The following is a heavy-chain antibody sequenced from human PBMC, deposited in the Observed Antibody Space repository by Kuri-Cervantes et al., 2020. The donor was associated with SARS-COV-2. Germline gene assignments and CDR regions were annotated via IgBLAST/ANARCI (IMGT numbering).Heavy chain of an antibody. D-gene: IGHD3-3*01. J-gene: IGHJ6*02. Sequence: GESLKISCAASGFTFSSYWMHWVRQAPGKGLVWVSRINSDGSSTSYADSVKGRFTISRDNAKNTLYLQMNSLRAEDTAVYCCARDRYDFWSGLGYYYYGMDVWGQGTTVTVSS. CDR3: ARDRYDFWSGLGYYYYGMDV. CDR1: GFTFSSYW. V-gene: IGHV3-74*01. CDR2: INSDGSST.